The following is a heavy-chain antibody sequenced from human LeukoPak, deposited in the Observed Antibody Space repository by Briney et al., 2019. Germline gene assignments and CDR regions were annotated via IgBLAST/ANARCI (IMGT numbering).Heavy chain of an antibody. V-gene: IGHV3-30*02. CDR3: AKDSYYDSSGYYYFDC. Sequence: GGSLRLSCAASGFTFSSYEMNWVRQAPGKGLEWVAFTGYDGSNKYYAGSVKGRFTISRDNSKNTLYLQMNSLRVEDTAMYYCAKDSYYDSSGYYYFDCWGQGTLVTVSS. CDR1: GFTFSSYE. CDR2: TGYDGSNK. D-gene: IGHD3-22*01. J-gene: IGHJ4*02.